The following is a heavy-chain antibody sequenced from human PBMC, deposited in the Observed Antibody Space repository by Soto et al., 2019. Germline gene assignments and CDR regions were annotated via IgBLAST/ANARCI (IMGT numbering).Heavy chain of an antibody. Sequence: QVQLQESGPGLVKPSQTLSLTCTVSGGSIRSGGYYWSWIRQHPGKGLEWIGYHYYSGSTYYNPSLKSRVTISVGTSKSQCARRLSSVTAVATAVYYCARGSVFAALRWIGFDYWGQGTMVTVST. V-gene: IGHV4-31*03. CDR3: ARGSVFAALRWIGFDY. CDR2: HYYSGST. J-gene: IGHJ4*02. CDR1: GGSIRSGGYY. D-gene: IGHD2-15*01.